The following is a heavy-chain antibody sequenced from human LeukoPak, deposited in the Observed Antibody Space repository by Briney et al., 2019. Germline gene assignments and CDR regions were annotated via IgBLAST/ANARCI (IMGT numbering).Heavy chain of an antibody. J-gene: IGHJ4*02. CDR1: GGSISSYY. D-gene: IGHD2-15*01. CDR3: ARHGSYSLAF. V-gene: IGHV4-59*01. CDR2: IYDSGST. Sequence: PSETLSLTCSVSGGSISSYYWSWIRQPPGKGLEWIGYIYDSGSTNYNPSLKSRVTISVDTSKNQFSLKVSSVTAADTAVYYCARHGSYSLAFWGQGALVTVSS.